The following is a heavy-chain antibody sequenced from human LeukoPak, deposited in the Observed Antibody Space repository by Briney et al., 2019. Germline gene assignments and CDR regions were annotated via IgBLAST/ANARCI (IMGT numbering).Heavy chain of an antibody. D-gene: IGHD2-15*01. Sequence: ASVRVSCKASGYTFTRYYMHWVRQAPGKGLEWMGIINPSGGSTSYAQKFQGRVTMTRDTITSTIYMELSSLRSEDTAVYYCARDIYCSGGSCYPGGYFDYWGQGTLVTVLS. J-gene: IGHJ4*02. V-gene: IGHV1-46*01. CDR2: INPSGGST. CDR3: ARDIYCSGGSCYPGGYFDY. CDR1: GYTFTRYY.